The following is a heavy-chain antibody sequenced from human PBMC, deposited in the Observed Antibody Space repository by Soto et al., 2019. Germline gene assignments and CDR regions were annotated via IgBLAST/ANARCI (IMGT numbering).Heavy chain of an antibody. V-gene: IGHV3-15*01. Sequence: GGSLRLSCAASGFTFSNAWMSWVHQAPGKGLEWVGRIKSKTDGGTTDYAAPVKGRFTISRDDSKNTLYLQMNSLKTEDTAVYYCTTDRYYYDSSGSGYWGQGTLVTVSS. J-gene: IGHJ4*02. D-gene: IGHD3-22*01. CDR3: TTDRYYYDSSGSGY. CDR2: IKSKTDGGTT. CDR1: GFTFSNAW.